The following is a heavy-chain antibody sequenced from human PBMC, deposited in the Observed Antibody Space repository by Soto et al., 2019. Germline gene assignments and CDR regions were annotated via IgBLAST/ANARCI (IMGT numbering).Heavy chain of an antibody. Sequence: GGSLRLSCAASGFTFSSHWMHWVRQAPGKGLVWVSRINSDGSSAAYADSVKDRFKISRDNAKNTVYLQMNSLRVEDTAVYYCVRDSSSYWGQGTPVTVSS. J-gene: IGHJ4*02. CDR2: INSDGSSA. CDR1: GFTFSSHW. CDR3: VRDSSSY. D-gene: IGHD6-6*01. V-gene: IGHV3-74*01.